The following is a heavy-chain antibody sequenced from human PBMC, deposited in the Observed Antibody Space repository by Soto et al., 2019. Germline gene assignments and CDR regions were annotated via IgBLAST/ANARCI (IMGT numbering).Heavy chain of an antibody. CDR3: ARVGIVVVPAAIPDYYYYMDV. CDR1: GGSISSYY. Sequence: SETLSLTCTVSGGSISSYYWSLIRQPPGKGLEWIGYIYYSGSTNYNPSLKSRVTISVDTSKNQFSLKLSSVTAADTAVYYCARVGIVVVPAAIPDYYYYMDVWGKGTPVTVSS. D-gene: IGHD2-2*02. J-gene: IGHJ6*03. V-gene: IGHV4-59*01. CDR2: IYYSGST.